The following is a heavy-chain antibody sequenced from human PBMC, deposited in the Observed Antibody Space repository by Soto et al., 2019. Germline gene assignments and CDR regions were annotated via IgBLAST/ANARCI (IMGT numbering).Heavy chain of an antibody. Sequence: SETLSLTCTVSGGSISSYYWSWIRQPPGKGLEWIGYIYYSGSTNYNPSLKSRVTISVDTSKNQFSLKLSSVTAADTAVYYCAREGYSSGYYYYYGMDVWGQGTTVNVSS. CDR1: GGSISSYY. CDR2: IYYSGST. V-gene: IGHV4-59*01. CDR3: AREGYSSGYYYYYGMDV. D-gene: IGHD3-22*01. J-gene: IGHJ6*02.